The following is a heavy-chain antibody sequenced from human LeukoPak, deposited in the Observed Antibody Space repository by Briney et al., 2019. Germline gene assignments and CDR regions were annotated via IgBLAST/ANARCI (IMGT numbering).Heavy chain of an antibody. J-gene: IGHJ4*02. CDR2: INPNTGET. V-gene: IGHV1-2*06. CDR3: ARDQGSLTRSWYTGY. CDR1: GYTFTGYH. Sequence: ASVKVSCKASGYTFTGYHIHWVRQAPGQGLEWMGRINPNTGETKFAQKFQGRVTMTRETSITTHLMELSSLRPDDTAVYFCARDQGSLTRSWYTGYWGQGTQVTVSS. D-gene: IGHD6-13*01.